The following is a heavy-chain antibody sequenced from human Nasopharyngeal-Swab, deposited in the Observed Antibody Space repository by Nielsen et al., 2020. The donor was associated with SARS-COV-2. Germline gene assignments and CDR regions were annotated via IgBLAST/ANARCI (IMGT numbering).Heavy chain of an antibody. D-gene: IGHD3-16*01. J-gene: IGHJ4*02. CDR3: AREDYGYPDY. Sequence: RQAPGKGLEWIGEINHTGNTNYNPSLKRRVPISVGSSKNKFSRKLDSVTAADTAVYYCAREDYGYPDYWGQGTLVTVSS. CDR2: INHTGNT. V-gene: IGHV4-34*01.